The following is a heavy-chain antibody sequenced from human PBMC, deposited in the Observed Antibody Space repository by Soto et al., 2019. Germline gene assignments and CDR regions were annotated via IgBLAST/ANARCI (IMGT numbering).Heavy chain of an antibody. D-gene: IGHD3-10*01. CDR2: TLYSGRT. CDR3: SSRVTDAPT. J-gene: IGHJ5*02. CDR1: GASISSGW. V-gene: IGHV4-4*02. Sequence: QVQLQESGPGLVKPSGTLSLTCAVSGASISSGWWTWVRQPPGKGLEWIGETLYSGRTNYNSSLTSRVTISIDQSQKQFSLNLSSVTAADTAVYYCSSRVTDAPTWGQGTRVTVSS.